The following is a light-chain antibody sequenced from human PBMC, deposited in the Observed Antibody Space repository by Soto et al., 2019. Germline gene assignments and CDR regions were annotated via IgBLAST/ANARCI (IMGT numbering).Light chain of an antibody. CDR2: DAS. CDR3: QQRSNWPPYT. V-gene: IGKV3-11*01. CDR1: QSISSY. J-gene: IGKJ2*01. Sequence: EIVLTQSPATLSLSPGERATLSCRAGQSISSYLAWYQQKPRQAPRLLIYDASNRATGIPARFSGSGSGTDFTLTITSPEPEDFAVYYCQQRSNWPPYTFGQGTKLEIK.